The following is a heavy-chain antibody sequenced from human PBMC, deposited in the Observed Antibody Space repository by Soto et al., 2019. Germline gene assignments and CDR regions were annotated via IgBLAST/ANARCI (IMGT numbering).Heavy chain of an antibody. J-gene: IGHJ5*02. D-gene: IGHD6-19*01. CDR2: IYQSGVT. Sequence: SETLSLTCNMSGDSYSISTYSWSWIRQPPGKALQWIGSIYQSGVTSYNPSLASRVSISLDRSNNQCSLKLKSVTAADTAVYFCAGMPYTSGLRFDPWGPGTLVTV. CDR3: AGMPYTSGLRFDP. CDR1: GDSYSISTYS. V-gene: IGHV4-30-2*01.